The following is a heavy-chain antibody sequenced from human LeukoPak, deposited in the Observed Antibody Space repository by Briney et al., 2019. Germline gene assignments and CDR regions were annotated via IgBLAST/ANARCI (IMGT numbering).Heavy chain of an antibody. Sequence: SETPSLTCAVYGGSFSGYYWSWIRQPPGKGLEWIGEINHSGSTNYNPSLKSRGTISVGTSKNQFSLKLSSVTAADTAVYYCARGEVVAENWFDPWGQGTLVTVSS. D-gene: IGHD2-15*01. J-gene: IGHJ5*02. V-gene: IGHV4-34*01. CDR2: INHSGST. CDR3: ARGEVVAENWFDP. CDR1: GGSFSGYY.